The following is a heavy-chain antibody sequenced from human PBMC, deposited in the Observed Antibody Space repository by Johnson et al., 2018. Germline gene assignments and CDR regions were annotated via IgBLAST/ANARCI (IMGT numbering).Heavy chain of an antibody. CDR2: IDYSGRT. J-gene: IGHJ6*03. V-gene: IGHV4-59*01. CDR3: ASGAMGRGPGGLYYYYMDG. CDR1: GGSISSDY. Sequence: QVQLQESGPGLVKPSETXSLTCTVSGGSISSDYWRWIRQPPGKGLEWIGYIDYSGRTNYNPTLKSRVTISVNTSKDQFSLKLTSVTAADTAGYYCASGAMGRGPGGLYYYYMDGWGKGTTVTVSS. D-gene: IGHD3-10*01.